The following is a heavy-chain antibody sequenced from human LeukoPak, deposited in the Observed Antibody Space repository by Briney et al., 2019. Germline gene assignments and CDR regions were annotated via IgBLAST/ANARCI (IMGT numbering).Heavy chain of an antibody. J-gene: IGHJ3*02. Sequence: ASVKVSCKASGYTFTGYYMHWVRQAPGQGLEWMGWINPNSGGTNYAQKFQGRVTMTRDTSISTAYMELSRLRSDDTAVYYCARSPFLVVVEDAFDIWGQGTMVTVSS. V-gene: IGHV1-2*02. D-gene: IGHD2-21*01. CDR2: INPNSGGT. CDR1: GYTFTGYY. CDR3: ARSPFLVVVEDAFDI.